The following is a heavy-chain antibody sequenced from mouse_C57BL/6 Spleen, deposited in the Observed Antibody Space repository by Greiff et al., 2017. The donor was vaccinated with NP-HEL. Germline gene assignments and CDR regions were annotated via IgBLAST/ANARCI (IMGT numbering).Heavy chain of an antibody. V-gene: IGHV1-62-2*01. Sequence: QVHVKQSGAELVKPGASVKLSCKASGYTFTEYTIHWVKQRSGQGLEWIGWFYPGSGSIKYNEKFKDKATLTADKSSSTVYMELSRLTSEDSAVYFCARHEEGEGPLRRDYFDYWGQGTTLTVSS. J-gene: IGHJ2*01. CDR2: FYPGSGSI. D-gene: IGHD2-12*01. CDR3: ARHEEGEGPLRRDYFDY. CDR1: GYTFTEYT.